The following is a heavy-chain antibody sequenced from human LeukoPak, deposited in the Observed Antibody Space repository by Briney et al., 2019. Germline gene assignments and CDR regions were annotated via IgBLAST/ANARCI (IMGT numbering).Heavy chain of an antibody. J-gene: IGHJ4*02. CDR1: GGSISSYY. D-gene: IGHD2-2*01. V-gene: IGHV4-59*08. CDR2: IYYSGST. Sequence: SETLSLTCTVSGGSISSYYWSWIRQPPGKGLEWIGYIYYSGSTSYNPSLKSRVTMSVDTSKNQFSLKLSSVTAADTAVYYCAKGPCSSTSCYLFDYWGQGTLVTVSS. CDR3: AKGPCSSTSCYLFDY.